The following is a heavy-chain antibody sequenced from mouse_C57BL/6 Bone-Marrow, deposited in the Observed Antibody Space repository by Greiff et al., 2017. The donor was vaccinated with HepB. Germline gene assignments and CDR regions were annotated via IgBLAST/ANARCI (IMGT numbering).Heavy chain of an antibody. CDR3: ARATNWDVGNFDY. Sequence: EVQWVESGGGLVKPGGSLKLSCAASGFTFSSYAMSWVRQTPEKRLEWVATISDGGSYTYYPDNVQGRFTISRDNAKNNLYLQMSHLKSEDTAMYYCARATNWDVGNFDYWGQGTTLTVSS. CDR1: GFTFSSYA. J-gene: IGHJ2*01. CDR2: ISDGGSYT. D-gene: IGHD4-1*01. V-gene: IGHV5-4*01.